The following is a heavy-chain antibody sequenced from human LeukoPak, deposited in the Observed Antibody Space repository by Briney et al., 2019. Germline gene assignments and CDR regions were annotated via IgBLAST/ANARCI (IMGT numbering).Heavy chain of an antibody. J-gene: IGHJ4*02. CDR3: ARRPQYTILGVLLGDYFDY. CDR1: GGSFSGYY. Sequence: PSETLSLTCAVYGGSFSGYYWSWIRQPPGKGLEWIGEINHSGSTNYNPSLKSRVTISVDTSKNQFSLKLSSVTAADTAVYYCARRPQYTILGVLLGDYFDYWGQGTLVTVSS. CDR2: INHSGST. V-gene: IGHV4-34*01. D-gene: IGHD3-3*01.